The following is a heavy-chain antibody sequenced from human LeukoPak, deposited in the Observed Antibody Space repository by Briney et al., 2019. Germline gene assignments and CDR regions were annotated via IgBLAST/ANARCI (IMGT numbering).Heavy chain of an antibody. D-gene: IGHD3-3*01. J-gene: IGHJ6*03. V-gene: IGHV3-21*01. CDR2: ISSSSSYI. CDR3: ARADYDFQSYYYYMDV. Sequence: GGSLRLCCAASGFTFSSYSMNWVRQAPGKGLEWVSSISSSSSYIYYADSVKGRFTISRDNAKNSLYLQMNSLRAEDTAVYYCARADYDFQSYYYYMDVWGKGTTVTVSS. CDR1: GFTFSSYS.